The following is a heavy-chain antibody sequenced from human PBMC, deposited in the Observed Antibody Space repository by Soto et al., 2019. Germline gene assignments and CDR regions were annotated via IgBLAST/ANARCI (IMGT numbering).Heavy chain of an antibody. CDR3: ARYCSIPSCYVPYYQMDG. D-gene: IGHD2-2*01. Sequence: EVHLVESGGGLVEPGGSLRLSCAASGFIFSTYGMNWVRQAPGKGLEWVSSISGNSTHINYEDAVRGRFTISRDNAKNLLYQQTNSLRAEDTAVSYCARYCSIPSCYVPYYQMDGWGQGTRVTVSP. CDR1: GFIFSTYG. V-gene: IGHV3-21*06. J-gene: IGHJ6*01. CDR2: ISGNSTHI.